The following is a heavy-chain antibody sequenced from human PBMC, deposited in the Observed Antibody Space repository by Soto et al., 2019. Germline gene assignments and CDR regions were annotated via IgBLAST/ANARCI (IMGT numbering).Heavy chain of an antibody. CDR1: GFTFSNYN. Sequence: PGGSLRLSCAASGFTFSNYNINWVRQAPGKGLEWVSSISSGSTYIYYADSVKGRFTISRDNAKNSLYLQMNSLRAEDTAVYYCAKEYSSSSWDVDYWGQGTLVTVSS. J-gene: IGHJ4*02. CDR3: AKEYSSSSWDVDY. D-gene: IGHD6-6*01. V-gene: IGHV3-21*01. CDR2: ISSGSTYI.